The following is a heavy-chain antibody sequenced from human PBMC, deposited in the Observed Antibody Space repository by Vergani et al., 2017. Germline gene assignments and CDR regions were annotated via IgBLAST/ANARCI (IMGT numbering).Heavy chain of an antibody. J-gene: IGHJ4*02. CDR1: GFSLSTSGVG. V-gene: IGHV2-5*02. CDR3: AHVGVWGRHTESPYFDY. CDR2: IYWDDEK. Sequence: QITLKESGPTLVKPTQTLTLTCTFSGFSLSTSGVGVGWIRQPPGKALEWLALIYWDDEKRYSPSLKSRLTITKDTSKNQVVLTMTNMDPVDTATYYCAHVGVWGRHTESPYFDYWGQGTLVTVSS. D-gene: IGHD3-16*01.